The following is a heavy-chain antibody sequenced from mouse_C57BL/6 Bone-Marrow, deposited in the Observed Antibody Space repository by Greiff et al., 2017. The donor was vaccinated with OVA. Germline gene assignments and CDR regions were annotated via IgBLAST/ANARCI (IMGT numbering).Heavy chain of an antibody. V-gene: IGHV1-66*01. CDR3: AREGITTAPINFDY. D-gene: IGHD1-2*01. CDR2: IYPGSGNT. Sequence: QVQLQQSGPELVKPGASVKISCKASGYSFTSYYIHWVKQRPGQGLEWIGWIYPGSGNTKYNEKFKGKATLTADTSSSTAYMQLSSLTSEDSAVYYWAREGITTAPINFDYWGQGTTLTVSS. J-gene: IGHJ2*01. CDR1: GYSFTSYY.